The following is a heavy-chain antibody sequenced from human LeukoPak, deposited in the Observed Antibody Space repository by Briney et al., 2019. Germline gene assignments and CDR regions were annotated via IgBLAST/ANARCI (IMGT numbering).Heavy chain of an antibody. Sequence: GRSLRLSCAASGFTFSSYGMNWVRQAPGKGLEWVSSISSSISYIYYADSVKGRFTISRDNAKNSVYLQMNSLRDEDTAVYYCAGAVAGSFDYWGQGTLVTVSS. CDR2: ISSSISYI. J-gene: IGHJ4*02. V-gene: IGHV3-21*01. CDR1: GFTFSSYG. CDR3: AGAVAGSFDY. D-gene: IGHD6-19*01.